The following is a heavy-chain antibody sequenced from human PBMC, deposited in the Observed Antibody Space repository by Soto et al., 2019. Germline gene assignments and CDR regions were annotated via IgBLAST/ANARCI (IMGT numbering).Heavy chain of an antibody. D-gene: IGHD2-21*02. CDR2: MNPNGGNT. CDR3: ARVSTFYGSVVVPAIDF. J-gene: IGHJ4*02. CDR1: GYTFTSYD. Sequence: QVQLVQSGAEVKKPGASVKVSCKASGYTFTSYDINWVRHAIGQGLEWMGWMNPNGGNTGYAQKFQGRVSMTRDTSISTAYMELSSLRSEDTAVYYCARVSTFYGSVVVPAIDFWGQGTLVTVSS. V-gene: IGHV1-8*01.